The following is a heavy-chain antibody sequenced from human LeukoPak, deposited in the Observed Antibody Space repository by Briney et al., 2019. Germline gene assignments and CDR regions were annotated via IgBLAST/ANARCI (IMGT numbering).Heavy chain of an antibody. CDR2: INGGGGGGT. CDR1: GFTFSNYA. CDR3: AASLPNIVVVPAAKGPFGS. Sequence: QPGGSLRLSCAASGFTFSNYAMSWVRQAPGKGLEWVSGINGGGGGGTFHADSVRGRFTISRDNSKNTLYLQMSSLRAEDTAVYYCAASLPNIVVVPAAKGPFGSWGQGTLVTVSS. V-gene: IGHV3-23*01. J-gene: IGHJ5*02. D-gene: IGHD2-2*01.